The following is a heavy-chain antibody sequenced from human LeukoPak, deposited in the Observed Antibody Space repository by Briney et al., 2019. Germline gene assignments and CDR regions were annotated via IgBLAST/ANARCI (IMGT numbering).Heavy chain of an antibody. CDR1: GYTFASYY. D-gene: IGHD3-3*02. CDR2: INPSGGST. Sequence: ASVKVSCKASGYTFASYYIHWVRQAPGQGLEWMGIINPSGGSTSYAQKFQGRATMTRDMSTSTVYMELNSLRSDDTAVFYCARRAYGRSSSIFDKWGQGTLVTVSS. CDR3: ARRAYGRSSSIFDK. J-gene: IGHJ4*02. V-gene: IGHV1-46*01.